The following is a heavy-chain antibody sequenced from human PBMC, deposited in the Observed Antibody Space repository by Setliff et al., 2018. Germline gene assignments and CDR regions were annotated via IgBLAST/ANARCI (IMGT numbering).Heavy chain of an antibody. D-gene: IGHD1-26*01. V-gene: IGHV4-34*01. CDR3: ARPAVGVTSGFDY. J-gene: IGHJ4*02. Sequence: SETLSLTCAVYGGPFSGYYWSWIRQPPGKGLEWLGEINHSGSTYYNQSLKSRVTISVDTSKNQFSLKLSSVTAADTAVYYRARPAVGVTSGFDYWGPGTLVTVSS. CDR1: GGPFSGYY. CDR2: INHSGST.